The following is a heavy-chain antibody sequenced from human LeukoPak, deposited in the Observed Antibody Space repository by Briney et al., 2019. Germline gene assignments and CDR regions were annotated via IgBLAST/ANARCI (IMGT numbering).Heavy chain of an antibody. CDR2: INPNSGAA. CDR3: ARAQYLTAPAGTFANS. CDR1: GYTLTDYL. J-gene: IGHJ4*02. V-gene: IGHV1-2*02. D-gene: IGHD6-13*01. Sequence: ASVKVSCKASGYTLTDYLLHWVRRAPGQEFELMGWINPNSGAAHYTQSFQGRVTMTRDTSLSTAYLQLNSLTSDDAAMYYCARAQYLTAPAGTFANSWGQGTLVTVSS.